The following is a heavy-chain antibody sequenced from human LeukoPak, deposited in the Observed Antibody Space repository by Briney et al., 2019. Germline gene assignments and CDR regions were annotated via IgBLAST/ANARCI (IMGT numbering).Heavy chain of an antibody. V-gene: IGHV1-69*13. CDR1: GGTFSNYA. D-gene: IGHD2-15*01. J-gene: IGHJ3*02. Sequence: ASVKVSCKASGGTFSNYAISWVRQAPGQGLEWMGGITPLFGATDYAQKFQGRVTITADESTSTAYMDLSSLRSEDTAVYYCATAIVVVVASTAAFDIWGQGTMVTVSS. CDR3: ATAIVVVVASTAAFDI. CDR2: ITPLFGAT.